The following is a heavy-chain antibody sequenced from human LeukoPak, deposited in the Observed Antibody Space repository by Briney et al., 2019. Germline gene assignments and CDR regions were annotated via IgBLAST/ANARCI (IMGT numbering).Heavy chain of an antibody. CDR3: ARVRYCSSSSCYSAFDY. CDR1: GFTFSSYG. D-gene: IGHD2-2*01. Sequence: PGGSLRLSCAASGFTFSSYGMHWVRQAPGKGLECVADIWYDGSNKYYADSVKGRFTISRDNSKNTLYLHMNSLRAEDTAVYYCARVRYCSSSSCYSAFDYWGQGTLVTVSS. V-gene: IGHV3-33*01. CDR2: IWYDGSNK. J-gene: IGHJ4*02.